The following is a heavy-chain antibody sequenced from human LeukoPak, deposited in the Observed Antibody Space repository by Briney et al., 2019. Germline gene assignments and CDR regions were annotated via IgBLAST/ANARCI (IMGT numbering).Heavy chain of an antibody. D-gene: IGHD3-10*01. J-gene: IGHJ5*02. CDR1: GYSISSSNW. Sequence: SETLSLTCAVSGYSISSSNWWGWIRQPPGKGLEWIGYIYYSGSTYYNASLKSRVTLSVDTSKNQFSLKLNSVTAGNTAVYYCARRGSGRYIWLDPWGQGTLVTVSS. CDR2: IYYSGST. CDR3: ARRGSGRYIWLDP. V-gene: IGHV4-28*01.